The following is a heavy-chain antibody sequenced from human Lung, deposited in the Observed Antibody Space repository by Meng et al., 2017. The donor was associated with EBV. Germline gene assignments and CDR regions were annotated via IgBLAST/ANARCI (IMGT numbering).Heavy chain of an antibody. V-gene: IGHV3-74*03. Sequence: GRLGESGGVLVQPGGSLSLSCAASGFTFSSYWMHWVRQAPGKGPVWVSRINEHGSITTYADSVNGRFTISRDNAKDTLYLQMNSLRDEDTAIYYCARDLVGEYDFWGQGTLVTVSS. J-gene: IGHJ4*02. CDR2: INEHGSIT. CDR3: ARDLVGEYDF. D-gene: IGHD2/OR15-2a*01. CDR1: GFTFSSYW.